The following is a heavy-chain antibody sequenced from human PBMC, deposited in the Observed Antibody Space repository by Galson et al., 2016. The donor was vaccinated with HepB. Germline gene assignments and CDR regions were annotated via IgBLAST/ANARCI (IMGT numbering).Heavy chain of an antibody. CDR1: GFTFSKYA. J-gene: IGHJ3*02. CDR2: ISTNGISQ. V-gene: IGHV3-30*18. Sequence: SLRLSCAASGFTFSKYALHWVRQAPGKGLEWVAVISTNGISQNYEDSVKGRFPIYRDNSKNTVDLQMNSLRPEDTAVYYCAKDQGILRHFDWLTYDAFDMWGQGTMVAF. D-gene: IGHD3-9*01. CDR3: AKDQGILRHFDWLTYDAFDM.